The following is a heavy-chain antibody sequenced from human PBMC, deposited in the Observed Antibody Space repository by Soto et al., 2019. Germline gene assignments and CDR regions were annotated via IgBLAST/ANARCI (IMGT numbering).Heavy chain of an antibody. CDR2: ISSSGGGT. J-gene: IGHJ4*02. Sequence: GSLRLSCAASGFSFSTYAMGWVRQAPGKGLEWVSAISSSGGGTYYVDSVKGRFTISRDNSTSTAYMELRSLRSDDTAVYYCAREYYYGSGPWYWGQGTLVTVSS. CDR1: GFSFSTYA. CDR3: AREYYYGSGPWY. D-gene: IGHD3-10*01. V-gene: IGHV3-23*01.